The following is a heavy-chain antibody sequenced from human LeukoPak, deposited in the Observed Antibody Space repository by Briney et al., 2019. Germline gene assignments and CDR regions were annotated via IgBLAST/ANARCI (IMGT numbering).Heavy chain of an antibody. V-gene: IGHV3-23*01. CDR1: GFTFSSYA. D-gene: IGHD1-1*01. J-gene: IGHJ5*02. Sequence: GGSLRLSCAASGFTFSSYAMSWVRQAPGKGLEWVAAISGSGGSTYYADSVKGRFTISRDNAKNTLYLQMNSLRADDTAVYYCVVDFQYNSPWGQGTLVTASS. CDR2: ISGSGGST. CDR3: VVDFQYNSP.